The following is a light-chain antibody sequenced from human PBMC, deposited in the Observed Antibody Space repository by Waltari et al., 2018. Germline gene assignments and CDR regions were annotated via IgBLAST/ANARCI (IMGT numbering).Light chain of an antibody. CDR1: QTVGSNY. J-gene: IGKJ2*01. CDR3: QQYDSSPYT. Sequence: IVLTQSPGTLSLSPGDRATLPCRASQTVGSNYLAWYQQRPGQAPRLPIYGASSRAAGIPDRFSGSGSGTDFTLTVSRLEPEDFAVYYCQQYDSSPYTFGQGTKLEIK. CDR2: GAS. V-gene: IGKV3-20*01.